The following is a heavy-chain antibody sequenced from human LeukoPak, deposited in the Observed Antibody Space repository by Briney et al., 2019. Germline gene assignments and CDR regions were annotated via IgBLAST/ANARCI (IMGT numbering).Heavy chain of an antibody. CDR2: INAGNGNT. CDR1: GYTFTSYA. D-gene: IGHD1-26*01. CDR3: VIGSGASWPIDY. Sequence: ASVKVSCKASGYTFTSYAMHWVRQAPGQRLEWMGWINAGNGNTKYSQKFQGRVTITRDTSASTAYMELSSLRSEDTAVYYCVIGSGASWPIDYWGQGTLVTVSS. J-gene: IGHJ4*02. V-gene: IGHV1-3*01.